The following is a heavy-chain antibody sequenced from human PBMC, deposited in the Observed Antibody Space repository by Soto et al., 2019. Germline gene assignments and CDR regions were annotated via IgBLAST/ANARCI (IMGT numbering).Heavy chain of an antibody. CDR1: GFTFNAAW. D-gene: IGHD6-13*01. CDR2: IKSKTDGGTT. CDR3: TTGLAAAGTNY. V-gene: IGHV3-15*01. J-gene: IGHJ4*02. Sequence: PGGSLRLSCAASGFTFNAAWMSWVRQAPGKGLEWVGRIKSKTDGGTTDFAAPVKGRFTISRDDSKNTVYPQMNSLKIEDTAVYYCTTGLAAAGTNYWGQGTLVTVSS.